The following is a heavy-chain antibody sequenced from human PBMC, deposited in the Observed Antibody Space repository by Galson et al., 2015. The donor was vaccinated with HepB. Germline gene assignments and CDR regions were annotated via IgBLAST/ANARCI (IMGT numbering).Heavy chain of an antibody. CDR3: ARGTIGTTFDYGMDI. V-gene: IGHV1-18*04. Sequence: SVKVSCKASGYSLSTYVIAWVRQAPGQGLEWMGWISGYDGHTKYAPKFHDRVTLITDTSTTTAYMELRSLRSEDTAVYYCARGTIGTTFDYGMDIWGQGTTVTVFS. D-gene: IGHD1-1*01. CDR1: GYSLSTYV. CDR2: ISGYDGHT. J-gene: IGHJ6*02.